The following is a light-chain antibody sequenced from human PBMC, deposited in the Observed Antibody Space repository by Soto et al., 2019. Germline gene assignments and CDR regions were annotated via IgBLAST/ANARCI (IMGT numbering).Light chain of an antibody. Sequence: QPVLTQPPSVSGAPGQRVTISCTGSSSNIGAGYDVHWYQQLPGTAPKLLIYGNSNRPSGVPDRFSGSKSDTSASLAITGLQAEDEADYYCQSYDSSLSALFGGGTKVTVL. CDR3: QSYDSSLSAL. J-gene: IGLJ2*01. CDR2: GNS. V-gene: IGLV1-40*01. CDR1: SSNIGAGYD.